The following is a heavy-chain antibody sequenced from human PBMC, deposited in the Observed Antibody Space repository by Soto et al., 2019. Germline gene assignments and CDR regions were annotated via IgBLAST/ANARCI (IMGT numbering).Heavy chain of an antibody. CDR2: IYYSGST. D-gene: IGHD3-22*01. J-gene: IGHJ4*02. CDR1: GGSVSSGSYY. Sequence: SETLSLTCTVSGGSVSSGSYYWSWIRQPPGKGLEWIGYIYYSGSTNYNPSLKSRVTISVDTSKNQFSLKLSSVTAADTAVYYCAADYYDSSGAGDFDYWGQGTLVT. CDR3: AADYYDSSGAGDFDY. V-gene: IGHV4-61*01.